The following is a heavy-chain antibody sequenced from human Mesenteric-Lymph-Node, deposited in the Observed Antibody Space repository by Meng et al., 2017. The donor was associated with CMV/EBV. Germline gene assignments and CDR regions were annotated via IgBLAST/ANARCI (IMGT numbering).Heavy chain of an antibody. Sequence: GESLKISCAASGFTFSSYEMNWVRQAPGKGLERVSYISSSGSTIYYADSVKGRFTISRDNAKNSLYLQMNSLRAEDTAVYYCARDTGYCSNTSCYPGYFEYWGQGTLVTVSS. CDR2: ISSSGSTI. J-gene: IGHJ4*02. V-gene: IGHV3-48*03. CDR1: GFTFSSYE. CDR3: ARDTGYCSNTSCYPGYFEY. D-gene: IGHD2-2*01.